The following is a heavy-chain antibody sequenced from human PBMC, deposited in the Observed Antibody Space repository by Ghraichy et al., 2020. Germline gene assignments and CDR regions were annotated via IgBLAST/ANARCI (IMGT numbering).Heavy chain of an antibody. CDR2: IDTVSGAL. CDR1: GFSFSNYE. J-gene: IGHJ4*02. Sequence: GGSLRLSCAASGFSFSNYEMNWVRQAPGKGLEWVSYIDTVSGALYYADSVKGRFTISRDNAMNSLYLQMNSLRVEDTAIYYCARDRWASGIYGGPFDYWGQGILVTVTS. V-gene: IGHV3-48*03. D-gene: IGHD4-23*01. CDR3: ARDRWASGIYGGPFDY.